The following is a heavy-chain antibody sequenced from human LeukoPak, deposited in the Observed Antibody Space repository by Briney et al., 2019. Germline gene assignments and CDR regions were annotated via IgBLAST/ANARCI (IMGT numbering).Heavy chain of an antibody. CDR1: GITFRNYA. J-gene: IGHJ4*02. Sequence: GGSLRLSCVASGITFRNYAVSWVRQAPDKGLDWVSVISGSAHKIRYADSVKGRFTISRDNSENIVYLQMNNLRVEDTAVYYCAGRPTGYSSGYIHWGQGTLVTVSS. D-gene: IGHD5-18*01. CDR3: AGRPTGYSSGYIH. V-gene: IGHV3-23*01. CDR2: ISGSAHKI.